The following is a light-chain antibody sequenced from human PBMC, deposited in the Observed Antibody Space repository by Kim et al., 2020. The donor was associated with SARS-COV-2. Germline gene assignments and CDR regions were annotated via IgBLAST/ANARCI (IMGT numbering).Light chain of an antibody. CDR3: QQYYSTPRT. CDR1: QSVLYSSNNKNY. J-gene: IGKJ1*01. V-gene: IGKV4-1*01. CDR2: WAS. Sequence: ATINCKSSQSVLYSSNNKNYLAWYQQKPGQPPKLLIYWASTRESGVPDRFSGSGSGTDFTLTISSLQAEDVAVYYCQQYYSTPRTFGQGTKVEIK.